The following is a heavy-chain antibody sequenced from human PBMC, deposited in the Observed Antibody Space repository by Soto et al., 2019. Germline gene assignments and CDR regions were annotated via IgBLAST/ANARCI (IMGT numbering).Heavy chain of an antibody. J-gene: IGHJ4*02. CDR1: GFTFSSYA. D-gene: IGHD5-12*01. CDR2: ISGSGGST. CDR3: AKDRGRSGYDSLDY. Sequence: PGGSLRLSGAASGFTFSSYAMSWVRQAPGKGLEWVSAISGSGGSTYYADSVKGRFTISRDNSKNTLYLQMNSLRAEDTAVYYCAKDRGRSGYDSLDYWGQGTLVTVSS. V-gene: IGHV3-23*01.